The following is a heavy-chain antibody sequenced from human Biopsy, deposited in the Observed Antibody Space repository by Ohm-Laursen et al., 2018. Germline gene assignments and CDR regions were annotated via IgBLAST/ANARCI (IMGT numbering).Heavy chain of an antibody. CDR3: ARGRLRAVARFDY. D-gene: IGHD6-19*01. Sequence: GTLSLTSAVYGGSFSGYYWSWIRQPPGKGLEWIGEINHSGSTNYNPSLKSRVTISVDTSKNQFSLKLSSVTAADTAVYYCARGRLRAVARFDYWGQGTLVTVSS. V-gene: IGHV4-34*01. CDR1: GGSFSGYY. CDR2: INHSGST. J-gene: IGHJ4*02.